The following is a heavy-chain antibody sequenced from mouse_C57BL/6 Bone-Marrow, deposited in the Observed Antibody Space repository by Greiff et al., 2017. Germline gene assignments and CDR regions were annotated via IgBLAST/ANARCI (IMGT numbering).Heavy chain of an antibody. Sequence: VQLQQSGAELARPGASVKLSCKASGYTFTSYGISWVRQRTGQGLEWIGEIYPRSGNTYYNEKFKGKATLTADKSSSTAYMERRSLTSEDSAVYFCARSPSTVADYWGQATTLTVSS. CDR1: GYTFTSYG. V-gene: IGHV1-81*01. D-gene: IGHD1-1*01. CDR3: ARSPSTVADY. J-gene: IGHJ2*01. CDR2: IYPRSGNT.